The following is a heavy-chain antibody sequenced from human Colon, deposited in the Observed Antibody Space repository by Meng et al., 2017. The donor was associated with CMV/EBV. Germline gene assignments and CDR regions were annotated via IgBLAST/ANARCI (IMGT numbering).Heavy chain of an antibody. CDR2: INPSGGST. V-gene: IGHV1-46*01. J-gene: IGHJ6*02. D-gene: IGHD4-11*01. CDR3: ARGGDYSNTGYYYGMDA. CDR1: GSTFTSNY. Sequence: ASVKVSCKASGSTFTSNYVHWVRQAPGQGLEWMGIINPSGGSTNYAQRFQGRVTMTRDTSTSTVYMELSSLRSEDTAVYYCARGGDYSNTGYYYGMDAWGQGTTVTVSS.